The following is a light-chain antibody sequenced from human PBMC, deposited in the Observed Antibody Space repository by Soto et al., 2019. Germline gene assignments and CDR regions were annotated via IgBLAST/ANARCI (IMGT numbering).Light chain of an antibody. CDR1: QSISNW. CDR3: QHYNSYSEA. J-gene: IGKJ1*01. V-gene: IGKV1-5*03. CDR2: KAS. Sequence: IQMTQSPSTLSASVGDRVIITCRASQSISNWLAWYQQKPGKAPNLLIYKASTLKSGVPSRFSGSGSGTEFTLTISSLQPDDFATYYCQHYNSYSEAFGQGTKWIS.